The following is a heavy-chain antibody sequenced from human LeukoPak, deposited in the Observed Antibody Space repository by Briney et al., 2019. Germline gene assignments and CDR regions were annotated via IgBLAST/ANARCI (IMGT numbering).Heavy chain of an antibody. D-gene: IGHD2-2*01. CDR1: GYTFTDYY. CDR2: DDPEDGET. Sequence: ATVKISCKVSGYTFTDYYMHWVQQAPGKGLEWMGLDDPEDGETIYAEKFQGRVTITADTSTDTAYMELSSLRSEDTAVYYCATGLGYCSSTSCPDYWGQGTLVTVSS. CDR3: ATGLGYCSSTSCPDY. J-gene: IGHJ4*02. V-gene: IGHV1-69-2*01.